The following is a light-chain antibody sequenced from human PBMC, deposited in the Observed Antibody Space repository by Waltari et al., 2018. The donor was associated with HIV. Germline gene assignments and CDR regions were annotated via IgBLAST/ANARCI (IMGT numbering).Light chain of an antibody. CDR1: SSDVGGYNY. J-gene: IGLJ3*02. CDR3: SSYTSSSTWV. Sequence: QSALTQPASVSGSPGQSITISCTGTSSDVGGYNYVSWYQQHPGKAPKLMIYDVSNRPSGVSNRFSGSKSGNTASLTISGLRAEDEADYYGSSYTSSSTWVFGGGTKLTVL. CDR2: DVS. V-gene: IGLV2-14*01.